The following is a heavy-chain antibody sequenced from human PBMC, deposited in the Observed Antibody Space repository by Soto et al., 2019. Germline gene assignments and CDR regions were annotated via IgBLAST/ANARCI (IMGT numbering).Heavy chain of an antibody. D-gene: IGHD3-22*01. V-gene: IGHV3-30*18. CDR1: GFTFSSYG. CDR3: AKTYYYDSSGYCTDY. CDR2: ISYDGSNK. Sequence: GGSLRLSCAASGFTFSSYGMHWVRQAPGKGLEWVAVISYDGSNKYYADSVKGRFTISRDNSKNTLYLQMNSLRAEDTAVYYCAKTYYYDSSGYCTDYWGQGTLVTVSS. J-gene: IGHJ4*02.